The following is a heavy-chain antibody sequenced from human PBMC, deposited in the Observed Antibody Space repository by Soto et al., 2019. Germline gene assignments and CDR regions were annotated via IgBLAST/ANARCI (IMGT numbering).Heavy chain of an antibody. CDR3: AKRGGDNRHLLTHLDY. CDR2: ISYDGSNK. V-gene: IGHV3-30*18. D-gene: IGHD3-10*01. CDR1: GFTFSSYG. J-gene: IGHJ4*02. Sequence: GGSLRLSCAASGFTFSSYGMHWVRQAPGKGLEWVAVISYDGSNKYYADSVKGRFTISRDNSKNTLYLQMNSLRAEDTAVDYCAKRGGDNRHLLTHLDYWGKETLVTAPS.